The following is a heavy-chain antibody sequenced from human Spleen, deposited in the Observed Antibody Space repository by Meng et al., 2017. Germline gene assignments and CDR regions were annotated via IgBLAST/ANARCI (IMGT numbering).Heavy chain of an antibody. V-gene: IGHV3-23*01. Sequence: GGSLRLSCAASGVSFSSYAMRWVRRAPGKGLEWLAALSGGGFTTYYADSVKGRFTISRHNSKNTHYMQVNSLRTEDTDLYYCAKYSYSLGDYFDYWGQGAMVTVSS. D-gene: IGHD3-16*01. CDR3: AKYSYSLGDYFDY. CDR2: LSGGGFTT. CDR1: GVSFSSYA. J-gene: IGHJ4*02.